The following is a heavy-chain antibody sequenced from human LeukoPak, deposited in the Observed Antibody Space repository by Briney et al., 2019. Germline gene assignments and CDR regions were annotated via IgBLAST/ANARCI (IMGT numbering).Heavy chain of an antibody. CDR3: ASLKVGFDSYYYYMDV. CDR1: GYTFTSYG. V-gene: IGHV1-18*01. J-gene: IGHJ6*03. Sequence: ASVKVSCKASGYTFTSYGISWVRQAPGQGLEWMGWISAYNGNTNYAQKLQGRVTMTTDTSTSTAYMELRSLRSDDTAVYYCASLKVGFDSYYYYMDVWGKGTTVTVSS. CDR2: ISAYNGNT. D-gene: IGHD3-10*01.